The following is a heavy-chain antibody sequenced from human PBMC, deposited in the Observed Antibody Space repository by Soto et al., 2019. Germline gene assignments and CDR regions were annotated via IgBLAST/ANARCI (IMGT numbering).Heavy chain of an antibody. J-gene: IGHJ4*02. Sequence: GTLSLTCTVSGGSISSGDYYWSWVRQPPGKGLEWIGEIYHSGSTNYNPSLKSRVTISVDKSKNQFSLKLSSVTAADTAVYYCARDLAAAGTLGYWGQGTLVTVSS. CDR2: IYHSGST. CDR1: GGSISSGDYY. V-gene: IGHV4-4*02. D-gene: IGHD6-13*01. CDR3: ARDLAAAGTLGY.